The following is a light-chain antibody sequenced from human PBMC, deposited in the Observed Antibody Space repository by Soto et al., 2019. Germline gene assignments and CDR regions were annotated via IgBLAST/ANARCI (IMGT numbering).Light chain of an antibody. V-gene: IGKV1-39*01. CDR3: QQSYRKPAT. CDR1: QNILTF. J-gene: IGKJ2*01. CDR2: AAS. Sequence: DIQMTQSPSSLSASVGDRVTITCRASQNILTFLHWYQQKSGKAPKLLIVAASSLETGVPSRFSGSGSGTEFSLTITSLQPEDVAPYYCQQSYRKPATFGQGTNLEIK.